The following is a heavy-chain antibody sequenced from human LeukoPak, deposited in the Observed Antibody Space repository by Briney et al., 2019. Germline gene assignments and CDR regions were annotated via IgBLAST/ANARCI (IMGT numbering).Heavy chain of an antibody. Sequence: SETLSLTCAVYGGSFSGYYWSWIRQPPGKGLEWIGEINHSGSTNYNPSLKSRVTILVNTSKNQFSLKLSSVTAADTAAYYCARGVGSYYMDVWGKGTTVTVSS. J-gene: IGHJ6*03. D-gene: IGHD3-10*01. CDR1: GGSFSGYY. CDR3: ARGVGSYYMDV. V-gene: IGHV4-34*01. CDR2: INHSGST.